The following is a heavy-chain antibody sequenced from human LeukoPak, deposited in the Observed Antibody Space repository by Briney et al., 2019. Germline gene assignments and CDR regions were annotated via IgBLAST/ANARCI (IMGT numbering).Heavy chain of an antibody. D-gene: IGHD6-19*01. CDR3: ARGSSSGPDYYYGMDV. V-gene: IGHV4-4*07. CDR1: GGSISSYY. J-gene: IGHJ6*02. Sequence: SETLSLTCTVSGGSISSYYWSWIRQPAGKGLEWIGRIYTSGSTNYNPSLKSRVTMSVDTSENQFSLKLSSVTAADTAVYYCARGSSSGPDYYYGMDVWGQGTTVTVSS. CDR2: IYTSGST.